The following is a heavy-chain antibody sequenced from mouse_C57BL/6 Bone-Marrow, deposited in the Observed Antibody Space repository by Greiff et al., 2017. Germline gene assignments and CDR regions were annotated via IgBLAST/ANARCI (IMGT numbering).Heavy chain of an antibody. CDR2: IRNKANNHAT. Sequence: DVMLVESGGGLVQPGGSMKLSCAASGFTFSDAWMDWVRQSPEKGLEWVAEIRNKANNHATYYAESLKGRFTISRDDSKIIVYLQMNSLRAEDTGFYYCTRDYYGSSYGGGFAYWGQGTLVTVSA. D-gene: IGHD1-1*01. J-gene: IGHJ3*01. CDR3: TRDYYGSSYGGGFAY. CDR1: GFTFSDAW. V-gene: IGHV6-6*01.